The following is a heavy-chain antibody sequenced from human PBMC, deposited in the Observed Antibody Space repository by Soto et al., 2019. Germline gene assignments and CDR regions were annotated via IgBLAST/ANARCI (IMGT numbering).Heavy chain of an antibody. CDR3: ARSYGDYLGSALDY. CDR2: IIPIFGTA. V-gene: IGHV1-69*01. J-gene: IGHJ4*02. D-gene: IGHD4-17*01. CDR1: GGTFSSYA. Sequence: QVQLVQSGAEVKKPGSSVKVSCKASGGTFSSYAITWVRQAPGQGLEWMGGIIPIFGTANYAQKFQGRVTITADESTSTAYMELSSLRSKDTTVYYCARSYGDYLGSALDYWGQGTLVTVSS.